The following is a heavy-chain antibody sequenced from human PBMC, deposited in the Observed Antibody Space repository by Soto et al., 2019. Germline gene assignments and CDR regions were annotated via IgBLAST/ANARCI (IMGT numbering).Heavy chain of an antibody. CDR2: IYPGDSDT. V-gene: IGHV5-51*01. CDR3: ARRNDFWSGYPDYYYYMDV. Sequence: PGESLKISCKGSGYSFTSYWIGWVRQMPWKGLEWMGIIYPGDSDTRYSPSFQGQVTISADKSISTAYLQWSSLKASDTAMYYCARRNDFWSGYPDYYYYMDVWGKGTTVTVPS. J-gene: IGHJ6*03. CDR1: GYSFTSYW. D-gene: IGHD3-3*01.